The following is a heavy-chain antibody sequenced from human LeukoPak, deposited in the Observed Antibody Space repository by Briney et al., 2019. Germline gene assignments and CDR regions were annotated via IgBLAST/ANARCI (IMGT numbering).Heavy chain of an antibody. CDR2: INHSGST. J-gene: IGHJ5*02. V-gene: IGHV4-34*01. CDR1: GGSFSGYY. Sequence: PSETLSLTCAVYGGSFSGYYWSWIRQPPGKGLEWIGEINHSGSTNYNPSLKSRVTISVDTSKNQFSLKLSSVTAADTAVYYCARGQRVCDFWSGYLYNWFDPWGQGTLVTVSS. D-gene: IGHD3-3*01. CDR3: ARGQRVCDFWSGYLYNWFDP.